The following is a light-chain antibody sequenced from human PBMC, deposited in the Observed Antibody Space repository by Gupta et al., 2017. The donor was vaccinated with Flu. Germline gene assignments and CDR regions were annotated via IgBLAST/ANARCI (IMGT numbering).Light chain of an antibody. CDR2: DAS. V-gene: IGKV3-11*01. Sequence: EIALTQSPATLSLSPGERATLSCRASQSVSSYLAWYQQKPGQAPRLLIYDASNRATGIPAWCSGSGSGTAFTLTISSLVPEDFAVYYCQQRSNWPPITFGQGTRLEIK. CDR3: QQRSNWPPIT. J-gene: IGKJ5*01. CDR1: QSVSSY.